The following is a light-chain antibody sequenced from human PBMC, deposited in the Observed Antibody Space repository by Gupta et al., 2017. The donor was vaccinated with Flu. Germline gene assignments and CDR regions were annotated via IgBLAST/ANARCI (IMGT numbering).Light chain of an antibody. J-gene: IGLJ3*02. V-gene: IGLV3-21*02. CDR3: QVWDTSSDHPV. CDR1: NMGRES. Sequence: SYVLTQPPSVSEAPGQTATIACGGNNMGRESVHWYQQTPGQAPVLVVHDDCDRPSGGPERFSGSKSGTTATLTINRVEAVDEAAYYCQVWDTSSDHPVFGGGTKLTVL. CDR2: DDC.